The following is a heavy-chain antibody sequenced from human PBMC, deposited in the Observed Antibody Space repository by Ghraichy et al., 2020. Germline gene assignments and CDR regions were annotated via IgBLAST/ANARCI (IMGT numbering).Heavy chain of an antibody. CDR2: IYYTGST. J-gene: IGHJ6*03. Sequence: SETLSLTCTVSGGPISSGNCLWSWIRQHPGKGLEWIGDIYYTGSTHYNPSLKRPAIISLDMSKNQFSLNLTSVTAADTALYYCAGGYGYVNYMNVWGKGTTVTVSS. CDR3: AGGYGYVNYMNV. D-gene: IGHD5-12*01. V-gene: IGHV4-31*01. CDR1: GGPISSGNCL.